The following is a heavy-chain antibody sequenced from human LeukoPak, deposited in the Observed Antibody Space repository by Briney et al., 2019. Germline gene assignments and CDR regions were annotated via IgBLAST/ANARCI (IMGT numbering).Heavy chain of an antibody. CDR1: GGSISGYY. V-gene: IGHV4-59*01. CDR2: IYYSGST. J-gene: IGHJ6*03. D-gene: IGHD3-22*01. Sequence: SETLSLTCTVSGGSISGYYWSWIRQPPGKGLEWIGYIYYSGSTNYNPSLKSRVTISVDTSKNQFSLKLSSVTAADTAVYYCARDRRVDYYDSSGYYLHYYYYMDVWGKGTTVTVSS. CDR3: ARDRRVDYYDSSGYYLHYYYYMDV.